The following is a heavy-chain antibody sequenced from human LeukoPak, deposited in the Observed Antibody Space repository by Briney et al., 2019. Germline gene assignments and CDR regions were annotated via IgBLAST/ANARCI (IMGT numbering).Heavy chain of an antibody. CDR3: ARDGYDILTGYYAPQNWFDP. J-gene: IGHJ5*02. CDR1: GYTFTSYY. V-gene: IGHV1-46*01. Sequence: GASVKVSCKASGYTFTSYYMHWVRQAPGQGLEWMGIINPSGGSTSYAQKFQGRVTMTRDMSTSTVYMELSSLRSEDTAVYYCARDGYDILTGYYAPQNWFDPWGQGTLVTVSS. D-gene: IGHD3-9*01. CDR2: INPSGGST.